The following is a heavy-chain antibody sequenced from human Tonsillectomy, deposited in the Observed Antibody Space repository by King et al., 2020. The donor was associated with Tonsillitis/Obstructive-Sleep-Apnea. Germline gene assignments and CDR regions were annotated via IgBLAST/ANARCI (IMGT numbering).Heavy chain of an antibody. J-gene: IGHJ4*02. CDR2: IIPIFGTA. Sequence: VQLVESGAEVKKPGSSVKVSCKASGGTFSSNGISWMRQAPGHGLEWMGGIIPIFGTANYAQKFHGRVTITADESTSTAYMELSSLRSEDTAVYYCARQVRDGYNYGLFDYWGQGTLVTVSS. CDR1: GGTFSSNG. D-gene: IGHD5-24*01. V-gene: IGHV1-69*01. CDR3: ARQVRDGYNYGLFDY.